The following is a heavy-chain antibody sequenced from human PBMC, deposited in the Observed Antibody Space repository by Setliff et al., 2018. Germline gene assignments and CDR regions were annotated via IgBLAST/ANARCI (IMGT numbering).Heavy chain of an antibody. D-gene: IGHD3-3*01. Sequence: GPVKVSCKASGHTFTAYDIVWVRQATGQGLEWMGWMNPNSGRTGYPQKFQGRVTMTRNTSISTAYMELSSLRSEDTAVYFCARGALVLQFLEWLPRFYYMDVWGKGTTVTVSS. CDR1: GHTFTAYD. J-gene: IGHJ6*03. V-gene: IGHV1-8*02. CDR2: MNPNSGRT. CDR3: ARGALVLQFLEWLPRFYYMDV.